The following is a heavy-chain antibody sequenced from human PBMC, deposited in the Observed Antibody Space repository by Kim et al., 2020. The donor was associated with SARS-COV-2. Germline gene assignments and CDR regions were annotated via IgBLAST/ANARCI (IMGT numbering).Heavy chain of an antibody. CDR2: ISGSGGST. CDR1: GFTFSSYA. V-gene: IGHV3-23*01. CDR3: AKTLDCSGGSCYSNYYYYYGMDV. J-gene: IGHJ6*02. Sequence: GGSLRLSCAASGFTFSSYAMSWVRQAPGKGLEWVSAISGSGGSTYYADSVKGRFTISRDNSKHTLYLQMNSLRAEDTAVYYCAKTLDCSGGSCYSNYYYYYGMDVWGQGTTVTVSS. D-gene: IGHD2-15*01.